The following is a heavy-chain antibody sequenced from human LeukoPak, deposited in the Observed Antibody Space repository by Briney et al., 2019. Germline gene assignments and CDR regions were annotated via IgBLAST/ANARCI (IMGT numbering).Heavy chain of an antibody. CDR2: ISGSGGST. V-gene: IGHV3-23*01. J-gene: IGHJ4*02. CDR1: GFTFSSYG. CDR3: AKPKTTGYYFDY. Sequence: GGTLRLSCAASGFTFSSYGMSWVRQAPGKGLEWVSAISGSGGSTYYADSVKGRFTISRDNSKNTLYLQMNSLRAEDTAVYYCAKPKTTGYYFDYWGQGTLVTVSS. D-gene: IGHD4-17*01.